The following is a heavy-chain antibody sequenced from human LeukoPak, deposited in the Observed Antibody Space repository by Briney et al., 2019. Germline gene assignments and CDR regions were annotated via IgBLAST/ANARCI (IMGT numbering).Heavy chain of an antibody. CDR3: ARAPNNYGKFDY. CDR2: IYYSEST. V-gene: IGHV4-61*01. J-gene: IGHJ4*02. CDR1: GGSVSSGSYY. D-gene: IGHD3-10*01. Sequence: SETLSLTCTVSGGSVSSGSYYWSWIRQPPGKGLVWIGYIYYSESTNYNPSLKSRVTISVDTSKNQFSLKLSSVTAADTAVYYCARAPNNYGKFDYWGQGTLVTVSS.